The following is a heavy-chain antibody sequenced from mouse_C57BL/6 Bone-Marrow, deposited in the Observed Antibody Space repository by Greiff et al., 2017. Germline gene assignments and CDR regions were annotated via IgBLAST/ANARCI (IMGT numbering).Heavy chain of an antibody. CDR1: GYTFTDYY. D-gene: IGHD4-1*01. V-gene: IGHV1-26*01. CDR2: INPNNGGT. Sequence: EVQLQQSGPELVKPGASVKISCKASGYTFTDYYMNWVKQSHGKSLEWIGDINPNNGGTSYNQKFKGKATLTVDKSSSTAYMELRSLTSEDAAVYYCGGSCCVAWFAYWGQGTLVTVSA. CDR3: GGSCCVAWFAY. J-gene: IGHJ3*01.